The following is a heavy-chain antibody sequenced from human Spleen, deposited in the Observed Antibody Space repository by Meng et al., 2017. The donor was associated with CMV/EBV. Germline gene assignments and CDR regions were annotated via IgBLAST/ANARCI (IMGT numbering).Heavy chain of an antibody. Sequence: GESLKISCAASGFIFSDYYMTWIRQAPGKGLEWVSYISGSGSTIYYADSVEGRFTISRDNAKNSLYLQMNSLGAEDTAVYYCARDLWSSGWNRLYYYYGMDVWGQGTTVTVSS. CDR1: GFIFSDYY. CDR2: ISGSGSTI. D-gene: IGHD6-19*01. V-gene: IGHV3-11*04. CDR3: ARDLWSSGWNRLYYYYGMDV. J-gene: IGHJ6*02.